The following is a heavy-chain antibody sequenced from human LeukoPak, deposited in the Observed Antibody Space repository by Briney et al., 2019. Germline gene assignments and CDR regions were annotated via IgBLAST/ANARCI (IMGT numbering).Heavy chain of an antibody. J-gene: IGHJ4*02. CDR3: AKDPRIGIAHGY. CDR2: IYLSGYT. CDR1: GDSITNSHW. D-gene: IGHD3-22*01. V-gene: IGHV4-4*02. Sequence: PSGTLSLTCAVSGDSITNSHWWSWVRQPPGKGLEWIGVIYLSGYTDYNPSLKSRVTISIDKSKNQFSLKLTSVTAADTAVYYCAKDPRIGIAHGYWGQGHLVTVS.